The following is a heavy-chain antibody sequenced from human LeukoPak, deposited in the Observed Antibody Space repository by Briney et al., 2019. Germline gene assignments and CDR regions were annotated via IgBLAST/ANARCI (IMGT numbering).Heavy chain of an antibody. V-gene: IGHV3-30*02. CDR1: GFTFSSYG. CDR3: ARDTNIAAAGADYYMDV. D-gene: IGHD6-13*01. Sequence: GGSLRLSCAASGFTFSSYGMHWVRQAPGKGLDWVAFIHHDGSNKYYADSVRGRFTISRDNSKNTLYLQMNGLRAEDTAVYYCARDTNIAAAGADYYMDVWGKGTTVTVSS. CDR2: IHHDGSNK. J-gene: IGHJ6*03.